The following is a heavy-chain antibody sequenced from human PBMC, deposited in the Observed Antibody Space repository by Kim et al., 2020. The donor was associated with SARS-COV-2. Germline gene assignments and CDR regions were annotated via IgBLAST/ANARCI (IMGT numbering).Heavy chain of an antibody. V-gene: IGHV4-34*01. CDR3: ARGYPLIAARWGSGRFDP. D-gene: IGHD6-6*01. Sequence: SETLSLTCAVYGGSFSGYYWSWIRQPPGKGLEWIGEINHSGSTNYNPSLKSRVTISVDTSKNPFSLKLSSVTAADKAVYYCARGYPLIAARWGSGRFDPLGQGTLVTVSS. CDR2: INHSGST. J-gene: IGHJ5*02. CDR1: GGSFSGYY.